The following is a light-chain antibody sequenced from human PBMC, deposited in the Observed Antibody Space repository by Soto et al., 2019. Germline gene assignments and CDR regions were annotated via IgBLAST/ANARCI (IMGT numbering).Light chain of an antibody. CDR3: CSYAGNSYV. J-gene: IGLJ1*01. Sequence: QSVLTQPRSVSGSPGQSVTISCTGTSGDVSGYEYVSWYQQHPGKAPKLIIFDVSKRPSGVPDRFSGSKSGSTASLTISGLQAEDEADYYCCSYAGNSYVVGGGTRSPS. CDR1: SGDVSGYEY. V-gene: IGLV2-11*01. CDR2: DVS.